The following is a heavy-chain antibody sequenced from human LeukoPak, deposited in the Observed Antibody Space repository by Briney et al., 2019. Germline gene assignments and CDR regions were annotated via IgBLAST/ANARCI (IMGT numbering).Heavy chain of an antibody. V-gene: IGHV4-34*01. Sequence: SETLSLTCSVYGGSFSGYCWSWIRQPPGKGLEWIGEINHSGSTNYNPSLKTRVTISLDRSKDQFSLKLTSVTAADTAVYYCARGSINSGFDYWGQGTLVTVSS. CDR2: INHSGST. CDR3: ARGSINSGFDY. CDR1: GGSFSGYC. D-gene: IGHD1-26*01. J-gene: IGHJ4*02.